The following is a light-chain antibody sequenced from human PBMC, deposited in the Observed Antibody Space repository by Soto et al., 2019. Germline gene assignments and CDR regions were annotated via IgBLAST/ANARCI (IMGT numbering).Light chain of an antibody. V-gene: IGLV2-11*01. Sequence: QSVLTQPPSVSAPPGQKVTISCSGTRSDVGSYPYVSWYQQHPGKAPKLIIYGVSNRPSGVPNRFSGSKSGNTASLTISGLQAEDEADYHCCSFAGNYWLFGGGTKLTVL. CDR3: CSFAGNYWL. J-gene: IGLJ3*02. CDR1: RSDVGSYPY. CDR2: GVS.